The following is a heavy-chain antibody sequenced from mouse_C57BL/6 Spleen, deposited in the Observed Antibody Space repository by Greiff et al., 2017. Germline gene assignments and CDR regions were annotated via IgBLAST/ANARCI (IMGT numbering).Heavy chain of an antibody. V-gene: IGHV1-9*01. CDR1: GYTFTGYW. D-gene: IGHD2-2*01. Sequence: QVQLQQSGAELMKPGASVKLSCKATGYTFTGYWIEWVKQRPGHGLEWIGEILPGSGSTNYNEEFKGKATFTAATSSNTAYKQLSSLTTEDSAVYYCARCGYDPELAYWGQGTLVTVSA. CDR3: ARCGYDPELAY. CDR2: ILPGSGST. J-gene: IGHJ3*01.